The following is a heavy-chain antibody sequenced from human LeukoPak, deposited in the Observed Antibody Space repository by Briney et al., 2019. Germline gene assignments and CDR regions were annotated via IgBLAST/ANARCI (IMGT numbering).Heavy chain of an antibody. Sequence: PGGSLRLSCAASGFTFSSYAMHWVRQAPGKGLEWVAVISYDGSNKYYADSVKGRFTISRDNSKNTLYLQMNSLRAEDTAVYYCAKGGSGLYRTYNWFDPWGQGTLVTVSS. CDR3: AKGGSGLYRTYNWFDP. CDR2: ISYDGSNK. V-gene: IGHV3-30-3*01. J-gene: IGHJ5*02. CDR1: GFTFSSYA. D-gene: IGHD6-19*01.